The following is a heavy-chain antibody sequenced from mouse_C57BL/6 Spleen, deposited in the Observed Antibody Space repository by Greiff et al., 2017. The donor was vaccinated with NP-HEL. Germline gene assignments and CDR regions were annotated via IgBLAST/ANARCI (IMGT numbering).Heavy chain of an antibody. CDR1: GYTFTSYW. Sequence: QVQLQQSGTELVKPGASVKLSCKASGYTFTSYWMHWVKQRPGQGLEWIGNINPSNGGTNYNEKFKSKATLTVDKSSSTAYMQLSSLTSEDSAVYYCARSLYDYEGYFDYWGQGTTLTVSS. J-gene: IGHJ2*01. CDR3: ARSLYDYEGYFDY. D-gene: IGHD2-4*01. CDR2: INPSNGGT. V-gene: IGHV1-53*01.